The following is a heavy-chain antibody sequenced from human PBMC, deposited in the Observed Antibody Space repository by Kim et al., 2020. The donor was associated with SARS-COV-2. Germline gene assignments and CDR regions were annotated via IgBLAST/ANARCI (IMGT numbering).Heavy chain of an antibody. CDR3: ARDLGDYFDY. V-gene: IGHV4-31*02. Sequence: TYSNPSLKSRVTISVDTSKTQFSLKLSAVTAADTAVYYCARDLGDYFDYWGQGTLVTVSS. CDR2: T. J-gene: IGHJ4*02.